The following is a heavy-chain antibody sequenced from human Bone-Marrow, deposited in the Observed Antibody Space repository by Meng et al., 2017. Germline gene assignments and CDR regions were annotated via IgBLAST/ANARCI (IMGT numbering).Heavy chain of an antibody. CDR3: GRDQGRELINH. J-gene: IGHJ4*02. V-gene: IGHV4-4*02. D-gene: IGHD1-7*01. CDR2: VYQLGDT. CDR1: GDSISSDIW. Sequence: QAQLQASSSGLVNPSGTLFLTCTVSGDSISSDIWWSWVRQPPGKGLEWIGEVYQLGDTNYNPSLKSRVDISVDKSKNQFYLSLFSVTAADTAVYYCGRDQGRELINHWGQGTLVTVSS.